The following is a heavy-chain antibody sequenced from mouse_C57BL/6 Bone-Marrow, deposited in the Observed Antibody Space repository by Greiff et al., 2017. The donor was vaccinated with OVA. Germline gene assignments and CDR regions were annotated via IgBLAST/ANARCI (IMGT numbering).Heavy chain of an antibody. CDR1: GFTFSDYG. CDR2: ISSGSSTI. CDR3: ARDSNPWFAY. J-gene: IGHJ3*01. Sequence: EVMLVESGGGLVKPGGSLKLSCAASGFTFSDYGMHWVRQAPEKGLEWVAYISSGSSTIYYADTVKGRFTISRDNAKNTLFLQMTSLRSEDTAMYYCARDSNPWFAYWGQGTLVTVSA. V-gene: IGHV5-17*01. D-gene: IGHD2-5*01.